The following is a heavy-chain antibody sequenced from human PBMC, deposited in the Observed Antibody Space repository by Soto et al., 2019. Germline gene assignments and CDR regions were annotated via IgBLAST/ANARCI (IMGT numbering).Heavy chain of an antibody. CDR1: GFSLSSTRMA. Sequence: QITLKESGPTLVKPTQTLTLTCTFSGFSLSSTRMAVGWIRQPPGKALEWLALIYWDDDKSYSPFLKSRLTITKDTSKNQVFLTMSNMDPVDTARYYCAHIVVAGLGYYFDYWGQGTLVTGSS. D-gene: IGHD6-19*01. CDR2: IYWDDDK. V-gene: IGHV2-5*02. CDR3: AHIVVAGLGYYFDY. J-gene: IGHJ4*02.